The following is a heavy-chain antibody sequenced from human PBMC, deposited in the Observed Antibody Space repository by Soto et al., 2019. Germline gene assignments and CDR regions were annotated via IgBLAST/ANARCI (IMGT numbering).Heavy chain of an antibody. D-gene: IGHD3-3*01. CDR3: ARYPGHYDFWSGYYYYAFEI. CDR1: GYSVRSYL. CDR2: IIPILGIA. V-gene: IGHV1-69*02. J-gene: IGHJ3*02. Sequence: KISCKTSGYSVRSYLIGVVRQMTGKGLEWMWIIPILGIANYAQKFQGRVTMTRDTSTSTAYMELSSLRSEDTAVYYCARYPGHYDFWSGYYYYAFEIWGQGTMVTVSS.